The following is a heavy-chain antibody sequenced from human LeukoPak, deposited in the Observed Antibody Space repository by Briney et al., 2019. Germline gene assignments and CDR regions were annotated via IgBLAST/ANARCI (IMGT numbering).Heavy chain of an antibody. J-gene: IGHJ4*02. CDR2: INPSGGST. D-gene: IGHD1-26*01. CDR3: ARDLRSSGSYLLGY. V-gene: IGHV1-46*01. Sequence: PRASVKVSCKASGGTFSSYAISWVRQAPGQGLEWMGIINPSGGSTSYAQKFQGRVTMTRDTSTSTVYMELSSLRSEDTAVYYCARDLRSSGSYLLGYWGQGTLVTVSS. CDR1: GGTFSSYA.